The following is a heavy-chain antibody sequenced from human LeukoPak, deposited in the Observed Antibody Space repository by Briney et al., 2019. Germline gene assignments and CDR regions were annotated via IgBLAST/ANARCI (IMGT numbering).Heavy chain of an antibody. CDR1: GYTFTSNY. Sequence: GASVKVSCKAFGYTFTSNYMHWVRQAPGQGLEWMGWINPNSGGTNYAQKFQGRVTMTRDTSISTAYMELSRLRSDDTAVYYCARVRGGALDYWGQGTLVTVSS. V-gene: IGHV1-2*02. CDR3: ARVRGGALDY. CDR2: INPNSGGT. J-gene: IGHJ4*02.